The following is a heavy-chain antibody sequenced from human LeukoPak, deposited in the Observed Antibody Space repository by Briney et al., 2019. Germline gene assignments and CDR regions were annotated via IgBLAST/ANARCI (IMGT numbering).Heavy chain of an antibody. J-gene: IGHJ3*02. CDR2: VTGSDDNT. Sequence: PGGSLRLSCAASGFTFSSYAMSWVRQAPGKGLEWVSAVTGSDDNTCYADSVKDRFTISRDNSKNTLHLQMNSLRAEDTAVYYCAKDQWDIWGPGTMVTVSS. V-gene: IGHV3-23*01. CDR3: AKDQWDI. D-gene: IGHD2-8*01. CDR1: GFTFSSYA.